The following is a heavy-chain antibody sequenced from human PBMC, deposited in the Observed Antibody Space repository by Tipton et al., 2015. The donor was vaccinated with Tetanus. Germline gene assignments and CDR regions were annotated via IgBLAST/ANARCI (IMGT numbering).Heavy chain of an antibody. Sequence: SLRLSCAASGFTFSSYWMSWVRQAPGKGLEGVANIKQDGSEKNYVDSMKGRFTISRDNAKNSLYLQMNSLRAEDTAVYYCARDQGPYGDCGDYWGQGTLVTVSS. J-gene: IGHJ4*02. CDR1: GFTFSSYW. D-gene: IGHD4-17*01. CDR2: IKQDGSEK. CDR3: ARDQGPYGDCGDY. V-gene: IGHV3-7*01.